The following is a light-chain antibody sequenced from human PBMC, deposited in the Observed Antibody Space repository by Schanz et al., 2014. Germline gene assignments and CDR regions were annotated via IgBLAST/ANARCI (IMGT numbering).Light chain of an antibody. CDR2: DAS. J-gene: IGKJ1*01. Sequence: DIQMTQYPSILSASVGDKVTITCRASQNINNWLAWYQQKPGKAPKLLIYDASSLQSGVPFRFSGSGSGTEFTLTISSLQPDDFATYFCQHSRGAPPTFGQGTKVDIK. V-gene: IGKV1-5*01. CDR1: QNINNW. CDR3: QHSRGAPPT.